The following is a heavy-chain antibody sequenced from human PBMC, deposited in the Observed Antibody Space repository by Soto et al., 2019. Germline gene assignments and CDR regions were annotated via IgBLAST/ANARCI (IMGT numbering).Heavy chain of an antibody. Sequence: QVQLVESGGGVVQPGRSLRLSCAVSGFTVSTYGMHWVRQAPGKGLEWVAVISRDGGTKYYADSVKGRFTISRDNSMNRLFLEMDSLRGDDMAVYYCTGEVASGYWGQGTLVTVSS. CDR1: GFTVSTYG. CDR3: TGEVASGY. V-gene: IGHV3-30*03. CDR2: ISRDGGTK. J-gene: IGHJ4*02. D-gene: IGHD2-8*02.